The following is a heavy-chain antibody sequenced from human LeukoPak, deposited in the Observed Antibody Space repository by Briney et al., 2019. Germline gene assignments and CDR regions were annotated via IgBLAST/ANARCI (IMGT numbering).Heavy chain of an antibody. CDR3: ARTYYDILTDYFLLDY. Sequence: SETLSLTCTVSGGSISSYYWSWIRQPPGKGLEWIGYIYYSGSTNYNPSLKSRVTISVDTSKNQFSLKLSSVTAADTAVYYCARTYYDILTDYFLLDYWGQGTLVTVSS. V-gene: IGHV4-59*08. CDR1: GGSISSYY. CDR2: IYYSGST. J-gene: IGHJ4*02. D-gene: IGHD3-9*01.